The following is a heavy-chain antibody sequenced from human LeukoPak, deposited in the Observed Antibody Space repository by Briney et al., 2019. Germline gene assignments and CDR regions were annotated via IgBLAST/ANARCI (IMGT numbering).Heavy chain of an antibody. Sequence: SVKVSCKASGGTFSSDAINWVRQAPGQRLEWMGRIIPIFGTANYAQKLQGRVTITTDESTSTAYMELSSLRSEDTAVYYCVRDPMTTNYFDYWGQGTLLTVSS. D-gene: IGHD4-17*01. J-gene: IGHJ4*02. CDR2: IIPIFGTA. V-gene: IGHV1-69*05. CDR1: GGTFSSDA. CDR3: VRDPMTTNYFDY.